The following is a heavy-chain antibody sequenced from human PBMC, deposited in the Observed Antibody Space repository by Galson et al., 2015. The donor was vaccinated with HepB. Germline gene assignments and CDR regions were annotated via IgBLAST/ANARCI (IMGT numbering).Heavy chain of an antibody. CDR2: IWYDGSGQ. CDR3: AREDYGKFDL. J-gene: IGHJ5*02. CDR1: GFAFRSYG. V-gene: IGHV3-33*01. Sequence: SLRLSCAASGFAFRSYGMHWVRQAPGKGLEWVAVIWYDGSGQHYAESMKGRFTISRDNSKNALYLQMYSLRVDDTAFYYCAREDYGKFDLWGQGTLVTVS. D-gene: IGHD3-16*01.